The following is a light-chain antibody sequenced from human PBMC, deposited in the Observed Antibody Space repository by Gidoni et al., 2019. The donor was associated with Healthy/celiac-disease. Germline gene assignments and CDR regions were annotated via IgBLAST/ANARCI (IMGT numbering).Light chain of an antibody. V-gene: IGKV3-20*01. CDR3: QQYGSSPPLT. Sequence: EIVLTQSPGTLSLSPGERATLSCRASLSVSSSYLVWYQQKPGQTPRLLIYGASSRANGIPHRCIGSGSGTDFSLTISRLEPEDVVVYYCQQYGSSPPLTFGGGTKVEIK. J-gene: IGKJ4*01. CDR2: GAS. CDR1: LSVSSSY.